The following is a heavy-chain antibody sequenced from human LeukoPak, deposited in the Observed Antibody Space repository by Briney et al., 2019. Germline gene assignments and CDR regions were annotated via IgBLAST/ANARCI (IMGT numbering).Heavy chain of an antibody. CDR3: ARGVWDGYRIYYYYGMDV. V-gene: IGHV3-33*01. D-gene: IGHD5-24*01. Sequence: GGSLRLSCAASGFTFSSYGMHWVRQAPGKGLEWVAVIWYDGSNKYYADSVKGRFTISRDNSKNTLYLQMNSLRAEDTAVYYCARGVWDGYRIYYYYGMDVWGQGTTVTVSS. CDR2: IWYDGSNK. CDR1: GFTFSSYG. J-gene: IGHJ6*02.